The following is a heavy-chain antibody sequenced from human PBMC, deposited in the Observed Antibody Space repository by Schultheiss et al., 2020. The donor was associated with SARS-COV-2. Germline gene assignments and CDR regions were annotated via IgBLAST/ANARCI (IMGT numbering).Heavy chain of an antibody. CDR2: ISYDGRYK. CDR3: AKASTGYDSYGMDV. CDR1: GFTFSSYG. V-gene: IGHV3-30*18. Sequence: GESLKISCAASGFTFSSYGMHWVRQAPGKGLEWVAVISYDGRYKYYADSLRGRFTISRDNSRKTVFLQINSQRAEDTAVYYCAKASTGYDSYGMDVWGQGTTVTVSS. J-gene: IGHJ6*02.